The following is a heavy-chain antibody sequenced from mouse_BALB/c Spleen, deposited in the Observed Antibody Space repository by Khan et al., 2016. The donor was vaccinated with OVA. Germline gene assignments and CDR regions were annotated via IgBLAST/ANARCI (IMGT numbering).Heavy chain of an antibody. CDR1: GYTFTNYG. CDR2: INTYTGEP. CDR3: ASPPYFSYVMVY. J-gene: IGHJ4*01. V-gene: IGHV9-1*02. D-gene: IGHD2-10*01. Sequence: QIQLVQSGPELKKPGETVKISCKASGYTFTNYGMNWVKQTPGQGLKWMGWINTYTGEPTYVDDFKGRFAFSLETSASTAYLQINTLKNEDSATYFGASPPYFSYVMVYWGQGTTVTVSS.